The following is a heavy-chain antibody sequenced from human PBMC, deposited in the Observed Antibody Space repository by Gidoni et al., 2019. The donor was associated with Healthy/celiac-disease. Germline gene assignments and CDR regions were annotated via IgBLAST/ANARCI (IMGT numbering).Heavy chain of an antibody. CDR1: GFTFSSYA. V-gene: IGHV3-23*01. Sequence: EVQLLESGGGLVQPGGSLRRSCSASGFTFSSYAMRWVRQAPGKGLEWVSAFSGSGGSTYYADSVKGRFTISSDNSKNTLYLQMNSLRAEGTAVYYCAKSPWFGEVWGAFDIWGQGTMVTVSS. CDR3: AKSPWFGEVWGAFDI. D-gene: IGHD3-10*01. J-gene: IGHJ3*02. CDR2: FSGSGGST.